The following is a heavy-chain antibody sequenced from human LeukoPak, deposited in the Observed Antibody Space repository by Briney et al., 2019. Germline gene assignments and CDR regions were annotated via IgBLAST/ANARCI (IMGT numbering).Heavy chain of an antibody. D-gene: IGHD3-10*01. J-gene: IGHJ4*02. CDR2: IYYSGST. CDR1: GGSISSGGYY. CDR3: AREHPNGSGPILYY. Sequence: SETLSLTCTVSGGSISSGGYYWSWIRQHPGKGLEWIGYIYYSGSTYYNPSLKSRVTISVDTSKNQFSLKLSSVTAADTAVYYCAREHPNGSGPILYYWGQGTLVTVSS. V-gene: IGHV4-31*03.